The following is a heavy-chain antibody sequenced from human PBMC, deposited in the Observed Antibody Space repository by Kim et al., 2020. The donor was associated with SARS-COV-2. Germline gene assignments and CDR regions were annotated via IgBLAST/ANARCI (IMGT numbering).Heavy chain of an antibody. Sequence: SVKVSCNASGGTFSSYAISWVRQAPGQGLEWMGRIIPIFGIANYAQKFQGRVTITADKSTSTAYMELSSLRSEDTAVYYCARDGGARPHYYYYMDVWGKGTTVTVSS. CDR3: ARDGGARPHYYYYMDV. V-gene: IGHV1-69*04. CDR1: GGTFSSYA. D-gene: IGHD6-6*01. CDR2: IIPIFGIA. J-gene: IGHJ6*03.